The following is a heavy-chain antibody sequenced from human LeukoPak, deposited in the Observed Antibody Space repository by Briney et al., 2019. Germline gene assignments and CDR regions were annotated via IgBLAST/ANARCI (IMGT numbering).Heavy chain of an antibody. CDR3: ARGPDGSGYFPFDY. J-gene: IGHJ4*02. V-gene: IGHV4-4*07. D-gene: IGHD3-22*01. Sequence: SETLSPTCSVPGGSISDACWSWLRQPAGKGLSWSGRIYTSGSANYNPSPKSRVTMSVDTSKNPFSLKLSSATAADTAVYYCARGPDGSGYFPFDYWGQGTLVTASS. CDR2: IYTSGSA. CDR1: GGSISDAC.